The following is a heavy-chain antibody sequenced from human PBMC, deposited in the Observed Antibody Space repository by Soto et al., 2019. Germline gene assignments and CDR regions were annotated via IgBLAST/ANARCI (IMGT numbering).Heavy chain of an antibody. J-gene: IGHJ6*02. CDR3: ARDFGVAGEIYYYYYGMDV. V-gene: IGHV4-59*01. D-gene: IGHD3-3*01. CDR2: IYYSGST. CDR1: GGSISSYY. Sequence: QVQLQESGPGLVKPSETLSLTCTVSGGSISSYYWSWIRQPPGKGLEWIGYIYYSGSTNYNASVKSGVTISVDTSKNQFSLKLSSVTAADTAVYYCARDFGVAGEIYYYYYGMDVWGQGTTVTVSS.